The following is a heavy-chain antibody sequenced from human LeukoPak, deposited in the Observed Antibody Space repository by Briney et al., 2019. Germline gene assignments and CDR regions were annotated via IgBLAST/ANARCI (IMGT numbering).Heavy chain of an antibody. D-gene: IGHD3-22*01. CDR1: GFTFSTYA. CDR2: ISGSGDST. V-gene: IGHV3-23*01. J-gene: IGHJ4*02. CDR3: AKDNYVGRVIVSAQSYDY. Sequence: GGSLRLSCAASGFTFSTYAMSWVRQAPGKGLEWVSTISGSGDSTYYAGSVKGRFTISRDNSKNTLYLQMNSLRAEDTAVYYCAKDNYVGRVIVSAQSYDYWGQGTLVTVSS.